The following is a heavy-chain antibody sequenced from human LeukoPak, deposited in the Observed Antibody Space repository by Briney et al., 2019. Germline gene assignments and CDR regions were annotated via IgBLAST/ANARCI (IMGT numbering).Heavy chain of an antibody. CDR3: AKKGGSSGRYDYPDY. J-gene: IGHJ4*02. Sequence: PGRPLRLSCAASGFTFSCCAIHWVRQAPGRGLEWVAVISSDENTKFYADSVKGRFTVYRDNSKKTVWLQMNSLRAEDTAVYYCAKKGGSSGRYDYPDYWGQGTLVTVSS. CDR2: ISSDENTK. V-gene: IGHV3-30-3*02. D-gene: IGHD6-19*01. CDR1: GFTFSCCA.